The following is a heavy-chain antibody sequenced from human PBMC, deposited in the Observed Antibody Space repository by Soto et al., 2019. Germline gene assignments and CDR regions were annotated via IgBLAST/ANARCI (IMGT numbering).Heavy chain of an antibody. V-gene: IGHV3-23*01. CDR3: AKHSYYDFWPGHYYYLDF. CDR2: INGGGENT. D-gene: IGHD3-3*01. Sequence: GGSLRLSCVTCRFSFNTFSITWVRQAPGKGLEWVSAINGGGENTYYADSVKGRFTISRDNSKNTLYLQMDSLRPRGAALYYCAKHSYYDFWPGHYYYLDFLGQGTLVAVCS. J-gene: IGHJ4*02. CDR1: RFSFNTFS.